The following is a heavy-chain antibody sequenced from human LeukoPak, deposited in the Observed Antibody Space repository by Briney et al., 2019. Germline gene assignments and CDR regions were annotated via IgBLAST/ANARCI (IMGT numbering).Heavy chain of an antibody. V-gene: IGHV4-34*01. Sequence: SETLSLTCAVYGGSFSGYYWSLIRQPPWKGLEWIGEINHSGSTNYNPSLKSRVTISVDTSKNQFSLKLSSVTAADTAVYYCASHRGSYYGYYFDYWGQGTLVTVSS. D-gene: IGHD1-26*01. CDR1: GGSFSGYY. CDR3: ASHRGSYYGYYFDY. CDR2: INHSGST. J-gene: IGHJ4*02.